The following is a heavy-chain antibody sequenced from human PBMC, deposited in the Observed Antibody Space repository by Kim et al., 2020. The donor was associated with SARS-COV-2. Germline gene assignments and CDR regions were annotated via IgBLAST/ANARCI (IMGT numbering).Heavy chain of an antibody. CDR1: GYTFTSYD. V-gene: IGHV1-8*01. J-gene: IGHJ6*02. CDR3: ASTYSSSWWGPYYYYGMDV. Sequence: ASVKVSCKASGYTFTSYDINWVRQATGQGLEWMGWMNPNSGNTGYAQKFHGRVTMTRNTSISTAYMELSSLRSEDTAVYYCASTYSSSWWGPYYYYGMDVWGQGTTVTVSS. D-gene: IGHD6-13*01. CDR2: MNPNSGNT.